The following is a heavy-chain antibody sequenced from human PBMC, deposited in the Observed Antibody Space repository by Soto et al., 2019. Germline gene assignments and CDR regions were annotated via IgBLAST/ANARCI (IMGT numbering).Heavy chain of an antibody. CDR3: ARGRVDILTGYYTNDP. CDR1: GGSISSYY. J-gene: IGHJ5*02. V-gene: IGHV4-59*01. Sequence: SETLSLTCTVSGGSISSYYWSWIRQPPGKGLEWIGYIYYSGSTNYNPSLKSRVTISVDTSKNQFSLKLSSVTAADTAVYYCARGRVDILTGYYTNDPWGQGTLVTVSS. D-gene: IGHD3-9*01. CDR2: IYYSGST.